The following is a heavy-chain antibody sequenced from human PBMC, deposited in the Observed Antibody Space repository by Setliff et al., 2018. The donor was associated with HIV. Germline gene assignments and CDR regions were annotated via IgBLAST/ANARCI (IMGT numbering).Heavy chain of an antibody. J-gene: IGHJ4*02. CDR1: GGTFSSYP. CDR3: ARLNSTANSYYFDY. V-gene: IGHV1-18*01. Sequence: ASVKVSCKASGGTFSSYPISWVRQAPGQGLEWMGWISAYNGNTNYAQKLQGRVTMTTDTSTSTAYMELRSLRSDDTAVYYCARLNSTANSYYFDYWGQGTLVTVSS. D-gene: IGHD7-27*01. CDR2: ISAYNGNT.